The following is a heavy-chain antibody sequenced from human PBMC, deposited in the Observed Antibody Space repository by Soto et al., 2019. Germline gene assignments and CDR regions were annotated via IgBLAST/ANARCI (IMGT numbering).Heavy chain of an antibody. J-gene: IGHJ3*02. CDR1: GYTFTSYG. V-gene: IGHV1-18*01. CDR3: ARDGPMDRAFDI. D-gene: IGHD3-10*01. CDR2: ISAYNGNT. Sequence: QVQLVQARAEVKKPGASVKVSCKASGYTFTSYGITWVRQAPGQGLEWMGWISAYNGNTNYAQNLQGRVTMTTDTSTSIAYMDLRSLRSDDTAVYYCARDGPMDRAFDIWGQGTMVTVSS.